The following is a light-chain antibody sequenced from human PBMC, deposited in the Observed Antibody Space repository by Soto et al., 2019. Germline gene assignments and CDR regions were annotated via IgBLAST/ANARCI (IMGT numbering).Light chain of an antibody. J-gene: IGKJ1*01. CDR3: QNYNGAPWT. CDR1: QGISNY. Sequence: DIQMTQSPSSLSASVGDRVTITCRASQGISNYLVWYQQKPGKVPKLLIYAASTLQSVVPARFSGSGSGTDCTLTISSLQPEDVATYYCQNYNGAPWTCGQGTKVEIK. V-gene: IGKV1-27*01. CDR2: AAS.